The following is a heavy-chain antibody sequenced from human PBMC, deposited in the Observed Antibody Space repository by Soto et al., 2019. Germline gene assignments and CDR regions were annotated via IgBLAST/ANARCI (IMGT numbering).Heavy chain of an antibody. J-gene: IGHJ4*02. CDR3: ATEGVSVPAGTFEY. CDR1: GDTLGSFA. D-gene: IGHD2-2*01. V-gene: IGHV1-69*01. Sequence: QVRLVQSGAEVLNPGSSLKVSCKASGDTLGSFAFSWVRQAPGQGLEWLGGIIPILRSVSHAQRFQGRLTLTADESSRTVFMELTRLTSEDTADYYCATEGVSVPAGTFEYWGQGTLVTVSS. CDR2: IIPILRSV.